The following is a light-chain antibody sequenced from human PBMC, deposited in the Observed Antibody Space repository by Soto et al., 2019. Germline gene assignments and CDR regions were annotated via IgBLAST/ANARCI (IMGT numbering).Light chain of an antibody. CDR3: QLYGDAPMYT. Sequence: EIVLTQSPGTLSLSPGERATLSCRASQSVSDSSLAWYHQKPGQAPRLLIYGASRRATGIPDTFSGSGSGTDFTLSICRLEPEDFAVYYCQLYGDAPMYTFGQGTKLEIK. CDR1: QSVSDSS. V-gene: IGKV3-20*01. CDR2: GAS. J-gene: IGKJ2*01.